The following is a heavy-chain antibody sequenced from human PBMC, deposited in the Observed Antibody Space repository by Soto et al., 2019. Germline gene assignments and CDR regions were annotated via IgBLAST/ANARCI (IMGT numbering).Heavy chain of an antibody. V-gene: IGHV4-59*08. CDR1: GGSISSYY. CDR2: IYYSGST. Sequence: SETLSLTCTVSGGSISSYYWSWIRQPPGKGLEWIGYIYYSGSTNYNPSLKSRVTISVDTSKNQFSLKMSSVTAADTAVYYFARLMGQVPAATIYYYYYYMDVWGKGTTVTVSS. J-gene: IGHJ6*03. D-gene: IGHD2-2*01. CDR3: ARLMGQVPAATIYYYYYYMDV.